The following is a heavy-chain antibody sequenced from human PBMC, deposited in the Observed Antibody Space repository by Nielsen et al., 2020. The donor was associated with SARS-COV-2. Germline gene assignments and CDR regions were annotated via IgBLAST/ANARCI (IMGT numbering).Heavy chain of an antibody. CDR3: ARRYCSSTSCYGNKWFDP. Sequence: GESLKISCAASGFTFSSYWMSWVRQAPGKGLEWVANIKQDGSEKYYVDSVKGRFTISRDNAKNSLYLQMNSLRAEDTAVYHCARRYCSSTSCYGNKWFDPWCQGTLVTVSS. CDR2: IKQDGSEK. V-gene: IGHV3-7*01. J-gene: IGHJ5*02. CDR1: GFTFSSYW. D-gene: IGHD2-2*01.